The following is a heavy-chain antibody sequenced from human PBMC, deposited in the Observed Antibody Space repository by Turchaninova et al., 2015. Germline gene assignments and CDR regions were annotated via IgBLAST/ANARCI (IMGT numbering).Heavy chain of an antibody. CDR1: CGAISSSNW. CDR2: IDQSGRT. D-gene: IGHD3-10*01. Sequence: AVSCGAISSSNWGSWVRQPPGKGLEWNVEIDQSGRTNYNPSLKSRVTISVDKSKNQFSLKLSSVTAADTAVYYCARDRGITMVRGAIDYWGQGTLVTVSS. J-gene: IGHJ4*02. V-gene: IGHV4-4*02. CDR3: ARDRGITMVRGAIDY.